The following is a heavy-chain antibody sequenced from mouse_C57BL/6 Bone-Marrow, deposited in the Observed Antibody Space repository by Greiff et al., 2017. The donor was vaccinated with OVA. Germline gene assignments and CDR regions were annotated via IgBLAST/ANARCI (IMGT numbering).Heavy chain of an antibody. CDR3: ARPWGKLRGFNY. D-gene: IGHD1-1*01. J-gene: IGHJ2*01. CDR2: ISSGSSNI. CDR1: GFTFSDYG. Sequence: EVKVVESGGGLVKPGGSLKLSCAASGFTFSDYGMNWVRKAQEKGLAWVAYISSGSSNIYYAETVKGRFTISRDNAKNTLFLQMTSLRSEDTAMFYCARPWGKLRGFNYWGQGTTLTVSS. V-gene: IGHV5-17*01.